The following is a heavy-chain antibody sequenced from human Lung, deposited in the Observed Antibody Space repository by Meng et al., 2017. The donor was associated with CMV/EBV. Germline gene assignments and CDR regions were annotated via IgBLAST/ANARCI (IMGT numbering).Heavy chain of an antibody. V-gene: IGHV3-23*01. D-gene: IGHD6-6*01. Sequence: PGGSLRLSCEASGFTFRSYDMSWARQAPGKGLEWVSTITGSGGRTHYADSVKGRFTISRDNSKNTLYLQMNSLRAEDAAVYYCDASDYWGQGTLVTVSS. CDR1: GFTFRSYD. CDR2: ITGSGGRT. J-gene: IGHJ4*02. CDR3: DASDY.